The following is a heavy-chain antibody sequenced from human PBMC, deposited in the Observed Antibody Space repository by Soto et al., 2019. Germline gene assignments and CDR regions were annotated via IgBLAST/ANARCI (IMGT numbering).Heavy chain of an antibody. J-gene: IGHJ6*02. CDR3: AREQHSSGWYDYYYYGMDV. V-gene: IGHV1-3*01. CDR1: GYTFTSYA. Sequence: ASVKVSCKASGYTFTSYAMHWVRQAPGQRLDWMVWINACNGNTKYSQKFQGRVTITRDTSASTAYMELSSLRSEDTAVYYCAREQHSSGWYDYYYYGMDVWGQGTTVTVSS. CDR2: INACNGNT. D-gene: IGHD6-19*01.